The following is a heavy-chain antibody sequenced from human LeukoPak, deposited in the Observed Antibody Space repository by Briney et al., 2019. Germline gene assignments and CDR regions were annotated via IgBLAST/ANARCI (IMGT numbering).Heavy chain of an antibody. CDR3: ARVYGKYSSSRLYYYYMDV. V-gene: IGHV3-7*01. D-gene: IGHD6-6*01. J-gene: IGHJ6*03. CDR2: IKQDGSEK. Sequence: GGSLRLSCAASGFTFSSYWMSWVRQAPGKGLEWVANIKQDGSEKYYVDSVKGRFTISRDNAKNSLYLQMNSLRAEDTAVYYCARVYGKYSSSRLYYYYMDVWGKGTTVTVSS. CDR1: GFTFSSYW.